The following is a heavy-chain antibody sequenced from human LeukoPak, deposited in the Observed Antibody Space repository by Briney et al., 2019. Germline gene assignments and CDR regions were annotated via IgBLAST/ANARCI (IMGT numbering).Heavy chain of an antibody. CDR1: GGSISSSSYY. J-gene: IGHJ5*02. CDR3: ARVSSSWYPNWFDP. CDR2: IYYSGST. V-gene: IGHV4-39*07. Sequence: TSETLSLTCTVSGGSISSSSYYWGWIRQPRGKGLEWIGSIYYSGSTYYNPSLKSRVTISVDTSKNQSSLKLSSVTAADTAVYYCARVSSSWYPNWFDPWGQGTLVTVSS. D-gene: IGHD6-13*01.